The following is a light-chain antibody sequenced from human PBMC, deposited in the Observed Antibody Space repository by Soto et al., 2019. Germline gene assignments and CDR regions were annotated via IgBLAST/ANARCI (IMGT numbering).Light chain of an antibody. Sequence: QSALAQPASVSGSPGQSITISCTGTSSDIGSYDLVSWYQQHPGTAPKLIIYEVTKRPSGVSTRFSGSKSSNTASLTISGLQAVDDADYYCCSYTISNTLPFVFGTGTKVTVL. CDR2: EVT. J-gene: IGLJ1*01. V-gene: IGLV2-14*02. CDR3: CSYTISNTLPFV. CDR1: SSDIGSYDL.